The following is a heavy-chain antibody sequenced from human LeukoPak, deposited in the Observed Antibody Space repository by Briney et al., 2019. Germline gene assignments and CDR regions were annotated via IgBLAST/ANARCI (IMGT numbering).Heavy chain of an antibody. Sequence: ASVKVSCKASGGTFSSYAISWVRQAPGQGLEWMGGIIPIFGTANYAQKFQGRVTITTDESTSTAYMELSSLRSEDTAVYYCAREGAVFRHSWFDPWGQGTLVTVSS. J-gene: IGHJ5*02. CDR2: IIPIFGTA. CDR3: AREGAVFRHSWFDP. D-gene: IGHD2-21*01. V-gene: IGHV1-69*05. CDR1: GGTFSSYA.